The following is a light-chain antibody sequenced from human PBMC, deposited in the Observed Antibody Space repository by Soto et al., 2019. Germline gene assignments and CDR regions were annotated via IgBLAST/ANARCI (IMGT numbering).Light chain of an antibody. Sequence: EIVLTQSPATLSLSPGERATLSCRASQSVSSYLAWYQQKPGQAPRLLIYDASNRATRIPARFSGSGSGTDFTLTISSLVPEDFAVYYCQQRSNWPPLTFGGGTKVEIK. J-gene: IGKJ4*01. CDR2: DAS. V-gene: IGKV3-11*01. CDR1: QSVSSY. CDR3: QQRSNWPPLT.